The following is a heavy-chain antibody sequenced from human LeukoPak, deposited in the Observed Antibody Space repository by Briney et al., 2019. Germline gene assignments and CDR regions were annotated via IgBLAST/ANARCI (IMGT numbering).Heavy chain of an antibody. CDR1: GFTFSYG. CDR2: IKQDGSEK. V-gene: IGHV3-7*01. Sequence: GGSLRLSCAASGFTFSYGMSWVRQAPGKGLEWVANIKQDGSEKYYVDSVKGRFTISRDNAKNSLYLQMNSLRAEDTAVYYCARDPYCSSTSCYPTWGQGTLVTVSS. CDR3: ARDPYCSSTSCYPT. D-gene: IGHD2-2*01. J-gene: IGHJ4*02.